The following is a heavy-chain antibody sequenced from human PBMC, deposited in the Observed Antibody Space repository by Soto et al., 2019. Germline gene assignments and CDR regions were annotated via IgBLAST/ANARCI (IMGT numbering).Heavy chain of an antibody. J-gene: IGHJ4*02. D-gene: IGHD4-17*01. V-gene: IGHV4-39*01. CDR2: IYYSGST. CDR1: GGSISSGGYY. Sequence: PSETLSLTCTVSGGSISSGGYYWSWIRQHPGKGLEWIGSIYYSGSTYYNPSLKSLVTISVDTSKNQFSLKVSSVTAADTALYSCAGLATMVTTNDYWGQGTLVTVS. CDR3: AGLATMVTTNDY.